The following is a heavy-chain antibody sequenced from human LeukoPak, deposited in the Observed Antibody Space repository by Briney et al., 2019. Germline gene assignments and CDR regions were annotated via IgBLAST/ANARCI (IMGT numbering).Heavy chain of an antibody. V-gene: IGHV1-46*01. Sequence: ASVKVSCKASGYTFTGYYMHWVRQAPGQGLEWMGIINPSGGSTSYAQKFQGRVTMTRDTSTSTVYMELSSLRSEDTAVYYCARGGIVVVPAAYAFDYWGQGTLVTVSS. CDR1: GYTFTGYY. J-gene: IGHJ4*02. CDR2: INPSGGST. D-gene: IGHD2-2*01. CDR3: ARGGIVVVPAAYAFDY.